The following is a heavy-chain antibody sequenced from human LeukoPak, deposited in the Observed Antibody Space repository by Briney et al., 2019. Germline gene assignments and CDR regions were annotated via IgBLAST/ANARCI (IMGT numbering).Heavy chain of an antibody. V-gene: IGHV1-3*01. Sequence: ASVKVSCKASGYTFTDYTMHWLRQAPGQRLDWMGWINGGSGNTKYSPEFQGRVSITRDTSASTAYMELSSLRSEDTAVYYCANPRYDSSGYYYVDWGQGTLVTVSS. CDR1: GYTFTDYT. J-gene: IGHJ4*02. D-gene: IGHD3-22*01. CDR3: ANPRYDSSGYYYVD. CDR2: INGGSGNT.